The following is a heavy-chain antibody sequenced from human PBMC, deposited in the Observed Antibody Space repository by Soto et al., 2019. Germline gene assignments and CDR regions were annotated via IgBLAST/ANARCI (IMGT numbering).Heavy chain of an antibody. D-gene: IGHD2-21*01. CDR2: IIPIFGTA. CDR3: ARLPSFGDPGY. J-gene: IGHJ4*02. Sequence: ASVKVSCKASGGTFSSYAISWVRQAPGQGLEWMGGIIPIFGTANYAQKFQGRVTITADESKNQFSLKLSSVTAADTAVYYCARLPSFGDPGYWGQGTLVTVSS. CDR1: GGTFSSYA. V-gene: IGHV1-69*13.